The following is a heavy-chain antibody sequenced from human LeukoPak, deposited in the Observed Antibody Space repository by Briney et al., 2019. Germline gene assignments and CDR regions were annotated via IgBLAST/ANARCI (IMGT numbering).Heavy chain of an antibody. CDR3: AKSYADYYYGMDV. CDR1: GFTFSSYG. CDR2: ISYDGSNK. Sequence: GSLRLSCAASGFTFSSYGMHWVRQAPGKGLEWVAVISYDGSNKYYADSVKGRFTISRDNSKNTLYLQMNSLRAEDTAVYYCAKSYADYYYGMDVWGQGTTVTVSS. V-gene: IGHV3-30*18. J-gene: IGHJ6*02. D-gene: IGHD3-10*01.